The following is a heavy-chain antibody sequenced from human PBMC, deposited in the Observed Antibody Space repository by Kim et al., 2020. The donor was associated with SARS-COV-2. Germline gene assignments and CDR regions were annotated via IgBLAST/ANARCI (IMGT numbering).Heavy chain of an antibody. J-gene: IGHJ4*02. V-gene: IGHV3-48*02. D-gene: IGHD5-12*01. Sequence: ADSVKGRITHSRANAKNSLYLQMNSLRDEDTAVYYCAREGGYSGYDWFDYWGQGTLVTVSS. CDR3: AREGGYSGYDWFDY.